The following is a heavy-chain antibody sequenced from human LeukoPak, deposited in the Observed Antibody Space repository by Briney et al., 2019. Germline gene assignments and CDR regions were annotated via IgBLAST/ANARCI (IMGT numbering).Heavy chain of an antibody. CDR3: ARVQQPSGIQGYYYGMDV. J-gene: IGHJ6*02. Sequence: GGSLRLSCAASGFTFSSYEMKWVRQAPGKGLEWVSYISSGGSTTYSADSVKGRFTISRDNAKNSLYLQMNSLRAEDTAVYYCARVQQPSGIQGYYYGMDVWGQGTTVTASS. CDR1: GFTFSSYE. V-gene: IGHV3-48*03. CDR2: ISSGGSTT. D-gene: IGHD6-13*01.